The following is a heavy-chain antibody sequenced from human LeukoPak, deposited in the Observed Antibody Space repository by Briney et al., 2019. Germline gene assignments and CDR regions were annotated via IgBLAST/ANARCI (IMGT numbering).Heavy chain of an antibody. CDR2: INPSGGST. D-gene: IGHD5-18*01. Sequence: ASVKVSCKASGYTFTSYYMHWVRQAPGQGLEWMGMINPSGGSTNYAQKFQGRVTMTRDMSTSTVYMELSSLRSEDSAVYYCAKEGAMVEFDPWGQGTLVTVSS. CDR3: AKEGAMVEFDP. CDR1: GYTFTSYY. J-gene: IGHJ5*02. V-gene: IGHV1-46*01.